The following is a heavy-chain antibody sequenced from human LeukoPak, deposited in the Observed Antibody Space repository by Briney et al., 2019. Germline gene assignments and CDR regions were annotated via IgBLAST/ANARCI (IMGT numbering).Heavy chain of an antibody. CDR2: INTDGTRT. CDR1: GFTFSSHW. J-gene: IGHJ4*02. Sequence: GGSLRLSCAASGFTFSSHWLHWVRQAPGKGLVWVSRINTDGTRTNYADSVKGRFTISRDNAKNTVYLQMNSLRAEDTGVYYCANHLACGSTSCPSFDDWGQGTLVTVSS. CDR3: ANHLACGSTSCPSFDD. V-gene: IGHV3-74*01. D-gene: IGHD2-2*01.